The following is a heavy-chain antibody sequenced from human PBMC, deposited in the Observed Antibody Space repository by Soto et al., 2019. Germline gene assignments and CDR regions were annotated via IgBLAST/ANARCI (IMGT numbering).Heavy chain of an antibody. CDR2: INPKSGGT. D-gene: IGHD2-8*01. J-gene: IGHJ6*02. V-gene: IGHV1-2*04. CDR3: ARGDSTDCSNGVCSFFYNHDMDV. CDR1: GYSFTDYH. Sequence: GASVKVSCKASGYSFTDYHIHWVRQAPGQGLEWLGRINPKSGGTSTAQKFQGWVTMTTDTSISTASMELTRLTSADTATYYCARGDSTDCSNGVCSFFYNHDMDVWGQGTTVTVSS.